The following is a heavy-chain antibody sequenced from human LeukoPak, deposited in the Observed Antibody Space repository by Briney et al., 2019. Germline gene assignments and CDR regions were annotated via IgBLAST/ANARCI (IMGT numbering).Heavy chain of an antibody. CDR3: ARHSVPAAHNWFDP. CDR1: GDITHY. V-gene: IGHV4-39*01. Sequence: PSETLSLTCTVSGDITHYWGWIRQPPGKGLEWIGSIYYSGSTYYNPSLKSRVTISVDTSKNQFSLKLSSVTAADTAVYYCARHSVPAAHNWFDPWGQGTLVTVSS. CDR2: IYYSGST. J-gene: IGHJ5*02. D-gene: IGHD2-2*01.